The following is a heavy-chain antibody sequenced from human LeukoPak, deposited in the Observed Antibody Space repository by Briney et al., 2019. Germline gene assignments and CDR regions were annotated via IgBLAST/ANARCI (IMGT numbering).Heavy chain of an antibody. CDR1: GGTFRSYA. CDR2: IIPIFGTA. Sequence: ASVKVSCKASGGTFRSYAISWVRQAPGQGLEWMGGIIPIFGTANYAQKFQGRVTITADESTSTAYMELSSLRSEDTAVYYCARVTNYCGGDCYTYYYYYYGMDVWGQGTTVTVSS. V-gene: IGHV1-69*13. J-gene: IGHJ6*02. D-gene: IGHD2-21*02. CDR3: ARVTNYCGGDCYTYYYYYYGMDV.